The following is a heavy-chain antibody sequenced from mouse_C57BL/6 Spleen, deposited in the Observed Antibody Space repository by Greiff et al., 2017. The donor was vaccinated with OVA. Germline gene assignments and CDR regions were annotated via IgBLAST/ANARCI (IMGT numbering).Heavy chain of an antibody. D-gene: IGHD1-1*01. Sequence: QVQLQQSGAELVKPGASVKISCKASGYAFSSYWMNWVKQRPGKGLEWIGTIYPGDGDTNYTGKVKGKATLTADKASSTPYMQLSSLSSEDSAVYFCARAGFITTVGDVWGTGTTVTVSS. CDR1: GYAFSSYW. V-gene: IGHV1-80*01. CDR2: IYPGDGDT. CDR3: ARAGFITTVGDV. J-gene: IGHJ1*03.